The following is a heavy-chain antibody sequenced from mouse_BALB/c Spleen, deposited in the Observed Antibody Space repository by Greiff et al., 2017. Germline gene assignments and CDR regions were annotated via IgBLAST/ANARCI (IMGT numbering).Heavy chain of an antibody. Sequence: VQLQQSGAELVRPGASVTLSCKASGYTFTDYEMHWVKQTPVHGLEWIGAIDPETGGTAYNQKFKGKATLTADKSSSTAYKELRSLTSEDSAVYYCTYDGYYVDFDYWGQGTTLTVSS. J-gene: IGHJ2*01. D-gene: IGHD2-3*01. CDR2: IDPETGGT. V-gene: IGHV1-15*01. CDR3: TYDGYYVDFDY. CDR1: GYTFTDYE.